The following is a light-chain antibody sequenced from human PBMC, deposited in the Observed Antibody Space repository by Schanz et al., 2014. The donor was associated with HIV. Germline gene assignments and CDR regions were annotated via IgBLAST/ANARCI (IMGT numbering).Light chain of an antibody. J-gene: IGKJ2*01. Sequence: EIVMTQFPATLYVSPGEGATLSCRASQSISNNLAWYQHKPGQAPRLLIYGAFTRATGIPVRFSGRGSGTEFTLTITSLQPDDFATYYCQQCVTYPYTFGQGTKLDIK. CDR1: QSISNN. CDR2: GAF. V-gene: IGKV3-15*01. CDR3: QQCVTYPYT.